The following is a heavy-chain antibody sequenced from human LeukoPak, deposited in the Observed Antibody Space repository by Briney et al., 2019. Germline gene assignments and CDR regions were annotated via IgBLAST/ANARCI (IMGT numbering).Heavy chain of an antibody. Sequence: SETLSLTCTVSGGSISSYYWNWIRQPPGKGLEWLGYIHYSGSTKYNPSLESRVTISLDTAKNQFSLRLSSLTAADTAVYYCARGEGQSVSAFDYWGQGMLVTVSS. V-gene: IGHV4-59*01. CDR3: ARGEGQSVSAFDY. CDR1: GGSISSYY. CDR2: IHYSGST. D-gene: IGHD2-21*02. J-gene: IGHJ4*02.